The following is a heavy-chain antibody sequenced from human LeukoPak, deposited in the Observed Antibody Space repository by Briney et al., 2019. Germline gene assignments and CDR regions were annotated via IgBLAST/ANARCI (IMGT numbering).Heavy chain of an antibody. Sequence: GGSLRLSCAASGFTFSSYSLNWVRQAPGKVLEWVSYISSSSSTIYYADSVKGRFTISRDNAKNSLYLQMNSLRAEDTAVYYCARASQWLGLDYWGQGTLVTVSS. CDR2: ISSSSSTI. CDR1: GFTFSSYS. CDR3: ARASQWLGLDY. D-gene: IGHD6-19*01. V-gene: IGHV3-48*01. J-gene: IGHJ4*02.